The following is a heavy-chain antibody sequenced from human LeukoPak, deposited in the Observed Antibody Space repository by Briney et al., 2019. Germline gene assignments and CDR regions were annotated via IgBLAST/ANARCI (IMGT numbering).Heavy chain of an antibody. CDR1: GFTFSSYA. Sequence: GRSLRLSCAASGFTFSSYAMHWVRQAPGKGLEWVAVISYDGSNKYYADSVKGRFTISRDNAKNSLYLQMNSLRAEDTAVYYCARGHYDFWSGYADIDDFDYWGQGTLVTVPS. V-gene: IGHV3-30-3*01. D-gene: IGHD3-3*01. CDR3: ARGHYDFWSGYADIDDFDY. CDR2: ISYDGSNK. J-gene: IGHJ4*02.